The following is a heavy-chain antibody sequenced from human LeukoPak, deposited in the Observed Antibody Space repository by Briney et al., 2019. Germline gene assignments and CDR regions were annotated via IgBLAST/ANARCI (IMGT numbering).Heavy chain of an antibody. CDR2: NYHSGST. V-gene: IGHV4-38-2*02. CDR3: ARDVGIAAAYDY. CDR1: GYSICSGYY. J-gene: IGHJ4*02. Sequence: KSSETLSLTCAVSGYSICSGYYWGWIRQPPEKGLGWIGSNYHSGSTYYNPSLKRRVTISVDTSKNQFSLKLSSVTAADTAVYYCARDVGIAAAYDYWGQGTLVTVSS. D-gene: IGHD6-13*01.